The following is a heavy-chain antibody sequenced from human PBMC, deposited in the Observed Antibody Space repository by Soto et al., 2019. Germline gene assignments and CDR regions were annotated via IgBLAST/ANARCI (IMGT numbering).Heavy chain of an antibody. J-gene: IGHJ4*02. CDR3: ARLDGDYTPFFDY. CDR1: GGSISSSRYY. Sequence: QLQLQESGPGLVKPSETLSLTCTVSGGSISSSRYYWGWIRQPPGKGLERIGSIYYSGSTYYNPSLKRRVTISVDTSKNQFSLKLSSVTAAGTAVYYCARLDGDYTPFFDYWGQGTLVTVSS. D-gene: IGHD4-17*01. CDR2: IYYSGST. V-gene: IGHV4-39*01.